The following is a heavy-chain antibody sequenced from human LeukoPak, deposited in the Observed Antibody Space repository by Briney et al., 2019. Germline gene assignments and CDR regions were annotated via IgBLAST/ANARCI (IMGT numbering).Heavy chain of an antibody. CDR1: GGSFSGYY. Sequence: PSETLSLTCAVYGGSFSGYYWSWIRQPPGKGLEWIGEINHSGSTNYNPSLKSRVTISLDTSKNQFSLKLSSVTAADTAVYYCARQWDYYYYMDVWGKGTTVTVSS. CDR2: INHSGST. J-gene: IGHJ6*03. CDR3: ARQWDYYYYMDV. V-gene: IGHV4-34*01. D-gene: IGHD2-8*01.